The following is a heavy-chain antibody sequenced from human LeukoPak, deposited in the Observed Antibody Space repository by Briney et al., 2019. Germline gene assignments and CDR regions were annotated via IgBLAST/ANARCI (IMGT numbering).Heavy chain of an antibody. J-gene: IGHJ3*02. CDR3: AKLRWFAADAFDI. CDR2: ISYDGSNR. V-gene: IGHV3-30*18. Sequence: GRSLRLSCTASGFTFNNYGMHWVRQAPGKGLEWVAVISYDGSNRNYADPVQGRFSISRDNSKNTVYLQMNSLRAEDTAVYYCAKLRWFAADAFDIWGQGTMVTVSS. D-gene: IGHD3-10*01. CDR1: GFTFNNYG.